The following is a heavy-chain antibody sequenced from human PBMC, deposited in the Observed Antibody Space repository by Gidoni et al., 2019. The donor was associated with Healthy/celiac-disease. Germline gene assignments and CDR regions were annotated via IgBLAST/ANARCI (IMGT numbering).Heavy chain of an antibody. D-gene: IGHD2-15*01. CDR3: ASRGRYCSGGSCHIYYYYYMDV. Sequence: QLQLQESGPGLVKPSETLSLTCTFPGGSIRSNHYYWGWIRQPPGKGLEWIGSIYYSGSTYYNPSLKSRVTISVDTSKNQFSLKLSSVTAADTAVYYCASRGRYCSGGSCHIYYYYYMDVWGKGTTVTVSS. CDR1: GGSIRSNHYY. V-gene: IGHV4-39*01. J-gene: IGHJ6*03. CDR2: IYYSGST.